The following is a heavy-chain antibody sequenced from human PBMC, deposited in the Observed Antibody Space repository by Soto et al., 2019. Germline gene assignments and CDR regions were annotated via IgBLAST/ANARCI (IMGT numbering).Heavy chain of an antibody. V-gene: IGHV5-10-1*01. CDR2: IDPSDSQT. D-gene: IGHD3-22*01. CDR1: GYSFAGYW. CDR3: ARQIYDSDTGPNFQYYFDS. Sequence: GESLTISCKGSGYSFAGYWITWVRQKPGKGLEWMGRIDPSDSQTYYSPSFRGHVTISVTKSITTVFLQWSSLRASDTAMYYCARQIYDSDTGPNFQYYFDSWGQGTPFTFSS. J-gene: IGHJ4*02.